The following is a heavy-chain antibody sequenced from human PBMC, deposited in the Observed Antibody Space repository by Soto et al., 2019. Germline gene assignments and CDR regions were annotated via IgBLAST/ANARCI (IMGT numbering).Heavy chain of an antibody. CDR2: IYYSGST. CDR1: GGSISSGGYY. V-gene: IGHV4-31*03. Sequence: PWETLSLTCTVSGGSISSGGYYWSWIRQHPGKGLEWIGYIYYSGSTYYNPSLKSRVTISVDTSKNQFSLKLSSVTAADTAVYYCARDLPHAYYYDSSGSPPAFDIWGQGTMVTVSS. J-gene: IGHJ3*02. CDR3: ARDLPHAYYYDSSGSPPAFDI. D-gene: IGHD3-22*01.